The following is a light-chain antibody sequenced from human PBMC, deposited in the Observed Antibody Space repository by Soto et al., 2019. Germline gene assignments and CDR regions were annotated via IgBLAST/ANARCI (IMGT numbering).Light chain of an antibody. CDR3: CSYAGSSRYV. J-gene: IGLJ1*01. CDR1: SSHVGSYNL. CDR2: GGS. V-gene: IGLV2-23*01. Sequence: HSALTQPGSGSRSPGQSITISCPRTSSHVGSYNLLSWYQQHPGKGLELLLYGGSKRPSGVFTRFPGSQSGNTASLTISGIQAEDEADYYCCSYAGSSRYVFGTGTKVTVL.